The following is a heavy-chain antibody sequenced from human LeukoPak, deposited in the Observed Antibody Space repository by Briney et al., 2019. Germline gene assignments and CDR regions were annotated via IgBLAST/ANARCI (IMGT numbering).Heavy chain of an antibody. Sequence: GGSLRLSCTASVFTFGDYAMSWVRQAPGKGLEWVGFIRSKAYGGTTEYAASVKGRFTISRDDSTSIAYLQMNSLKTEDTAVYNCTRDVLSDFWSGYSPVDYWGQGTLVTVSP. CDR2: IRSKAYGGTT. V-gene: IGHV3-49*04. D-gene: IGHD3-3*01. CDR3: TRDVLSDFWSGYSPVDY. CDR1: VFTFGDYA. J-gene: IGHJ4*02.